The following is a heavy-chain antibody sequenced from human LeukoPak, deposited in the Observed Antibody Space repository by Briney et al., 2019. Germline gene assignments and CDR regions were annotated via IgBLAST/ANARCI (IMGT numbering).Heavy chain of an antibody. Sequence: PAGSLRLSCAASGVTFSTCAMSWGRQVPGQGREWVAGISGTTSGTYYADSATGRITITRDNSKNTLLLQVNSIRAEDTAVSYCGKVRTSIYHGLDVWGQGTTVTVSS. CDR3: GKVRTSIYHGLDV. V-gene: IGHV3-23*01. CDR2: ISGTTSGT. D-gene: IGHD1-14*01. J-gene: IGHJ6*02. CDR1: GVTFSTCA.